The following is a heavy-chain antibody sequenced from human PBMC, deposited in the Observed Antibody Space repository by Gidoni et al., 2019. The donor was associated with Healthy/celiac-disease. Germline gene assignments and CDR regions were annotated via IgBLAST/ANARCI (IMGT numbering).Heavy chain of an antibody. CDR1: GGSISSYY. V-gene: IGHV4-59*08. Sequence: QVQLQESGPGLVKPSETLSLTCTVPGGSISSYYWSWIRQPPGKGLEWIGYIYYSGSTNYNPSLKSRVTISVDTSKNQFSLKLSSVTAADTAVYYCARQNGVSLSVGWFDPWGQGTLVTVSS. CDR2: IYYSGST. CDR3: ARQNGVSLSVGWFDP. D-gene: IGHD2-8*01. J-gene: IGHJ5*02.